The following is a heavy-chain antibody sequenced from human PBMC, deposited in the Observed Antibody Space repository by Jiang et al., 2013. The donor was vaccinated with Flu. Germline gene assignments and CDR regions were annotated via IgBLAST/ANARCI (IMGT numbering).Heavy chain of an antibody. CDR3: ARDLIVVVTATSWYFDL. CDR2: IIPILGIA. V-gene: IGHV1-69*04. Sequence: SGAEVKKPGSSVKVSCKASGGTFSSYAISWVRQAPGQGLEWMGRIIPILGIANYAQKFQGRVTITADKSTSTAYMELSSLRSEDTAVYYCARDLIVVVTATSWYFDLWGRGTLVTVSS. J-gene: IGHJ2*01. CDR1: GGTFSSYA. D-gene: IGHD2-21*02.